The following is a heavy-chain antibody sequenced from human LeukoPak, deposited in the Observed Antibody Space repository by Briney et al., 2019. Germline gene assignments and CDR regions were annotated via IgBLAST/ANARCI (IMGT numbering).Heavy chain of an antibody. CDR1: GFTFSSYA. V-gene: IGHV3-23*01. Sequence: GGSLRLSCAASGFTFSSYAMSWVRQAPGKGLEWVSAISGSGGSTYYADTVKGRFTISRDNAKNTLYLQMNNLRAEDTGVFFCARDTALYYMDVWGKGTTVTVS. D-gene: IGHD5-18*01. CDR2: ISGSGGST. J-gene: IGHJ6*03. CDR3: ARDTALYYMDV.